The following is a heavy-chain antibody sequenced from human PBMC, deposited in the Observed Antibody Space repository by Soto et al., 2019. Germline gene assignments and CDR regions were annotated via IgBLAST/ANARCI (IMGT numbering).Heavy chain of an antibody. CDR2: IYHGGST. D-gene: IGHD3-22*01. V-gene: IGHV4-38-2*02. CDR3: ARDPFTYYYDSSGSPNWFDP. CDR1: GYSISSGYY. Sequence: NPSETLSLTCAVSGYSISSGYYWGWLRQPPGKGLEWIGSIYHGGSTYYNPSLNSRVTLSIDMTNNHVSLILNSVTAADTAVYYCARDPFTYYYDSSGSPNWFDPWGQGTLVTVSS. J-gene: IGHJ5*02.